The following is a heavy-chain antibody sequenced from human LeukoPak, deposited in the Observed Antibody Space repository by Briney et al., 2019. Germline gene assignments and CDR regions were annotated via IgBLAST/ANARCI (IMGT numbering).Heavy chain of an antibody. CDR3: ARGRFRSSGWYSWEDYYYGMDV. CDR2: ISYDGSNK. CDR1: GFTFSSYA. Sequence: PGGSLRLSCAASGFTFSSYAMHWARQAPGKGLEWVAVISYDGSNKYYADSVKGRFTISRDNSKNTLYLQMNSLRAEDTVVYYCARGRFRSSGWYSWEDYYYGMDVWGQGTTVTISS. J-gene: IGHJ6*02. V-gene: IGHV3-30-3*01. D-gene: IGHD6-19*01.